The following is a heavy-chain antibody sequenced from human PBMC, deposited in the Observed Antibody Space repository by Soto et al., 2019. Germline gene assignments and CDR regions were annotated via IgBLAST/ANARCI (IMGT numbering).Heavy chain of an antibody. D-gene: IGHD3-22*01. CDR2: IYYSGST. Sequence: SETLSRTCTVSGGSISSSSYYCGWIRQPPGKGLEWIGSIYYSGSTYYNPSLKSRVTISVDTSKNQFSLKLSSVTAADTAVYYCMLGSGWKDFDYWGQGTLVTVSS. J-gene: IGHJ4*02. CDR3: MLGSGWKDFDY. V-gene: IGHV4-39*01. CDR1: GGSISSSSYY.